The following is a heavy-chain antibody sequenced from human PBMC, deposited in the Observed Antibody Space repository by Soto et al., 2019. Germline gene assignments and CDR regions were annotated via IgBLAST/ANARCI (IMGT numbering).Heavy chain of an antibody. V-gene: IGHV4-4*02. CDR1: GGSISSSNW. J-gene: IGHJ6*02. CDR3: ARAPLAVRGVVVPAADYYGMDV. D-gene: IGHD2-2*01. Sequence: PSETLSLTCSVSGGSISSSNWWSWVRQPPGKGLEWIGEIYHSGSTNYNPSLKSRVTISVDKSKNQFSLKLSSVTAADTAVYYCARAPLAVRGVVVPAADYYGMDVWGQGTTVTVSS. CDR2: IYHSGST.